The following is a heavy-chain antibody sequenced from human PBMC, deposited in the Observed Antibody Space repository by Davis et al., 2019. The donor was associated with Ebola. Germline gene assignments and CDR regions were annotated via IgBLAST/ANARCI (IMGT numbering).Heavy chain of an antibody. CDR2: IWYDGSNK. Sequence: PGGSLRLSCAASGFTFSSYGMHWVRQAPGKGLEWVAVIWYDGSNKYYADSVKGRFTISRDNSKNTLYLQMNSLRAEDTAVYYCAREGDFWSGYKDYWGQGTLVTVSS. CDR3: AREGDFWSGYKDY. CDR1: GFTFSSYG. J-gene: IGHJ4*02. V-gene: IGHV3-33*01. D-gene: IGHD3-3*01.